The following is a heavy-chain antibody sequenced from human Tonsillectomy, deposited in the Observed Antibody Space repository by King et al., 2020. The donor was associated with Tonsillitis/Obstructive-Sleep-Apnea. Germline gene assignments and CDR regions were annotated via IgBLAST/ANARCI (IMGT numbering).Heavy chain of an antibody. V-gene: IGHV4-4*02. CDR3: ASARWDY. Sequence: VPLQESGPGVVKPSGTLSLTCAVSGESIRTNHWWSWVRQPPGKGLEWIGEIHYDGSTNYNPSLKSRVTISVDKSENHFSLKVSSVTAADTAIYFCASARWDYWGQGTLVTVSS. CDR1: GESIRTNHW. D-gene: IGHD6-13*01. CDR2: IHYDGST. J-gene: IGHJ4*02.